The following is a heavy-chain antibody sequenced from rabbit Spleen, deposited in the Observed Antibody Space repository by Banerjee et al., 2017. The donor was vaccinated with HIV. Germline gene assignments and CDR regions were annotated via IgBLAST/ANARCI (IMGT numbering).Heavy chain of an antibody. Sequence: QEPLVESGGGLVKPGGTLTLTCTVSGFSFSSNWICWVRQAPGKGLEWIGIIYVGGGNTDYASWVNGRFTISSDNAQNTVDLQMNRLTAADTATYFCASGSSGGAYDMALWGPGTLVTVS. D-gene: IGHD1-1*01. CDR3: ASGSSGGAYDMAL. V-gene: IGHV1S47*01. CDR1: GFSFSSNW. CDR2: IYVGGGNT. J-gene: IGHJ6*01.